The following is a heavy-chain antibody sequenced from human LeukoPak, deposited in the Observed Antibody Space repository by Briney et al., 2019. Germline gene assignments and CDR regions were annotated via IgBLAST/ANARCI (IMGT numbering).Heavy chain of an antibody. CDR3: ARTGVGATFLDY. CDR1: GGSISSYY. J-gene: IGHJ4*02. D-gene: IGHD1-26*01. Sequence: SETLSLTCTVSGGSISSYYWSWIRQPPGKGLEWIGYINYSGSTYYNPSLKSRLTISVDTSKNQFSLKLSSVTAADTAVYYCARTGVGATFLDYWGQGTLVTVSS. CDR2: INYSGST. V-gene: IGHV4-59*06.